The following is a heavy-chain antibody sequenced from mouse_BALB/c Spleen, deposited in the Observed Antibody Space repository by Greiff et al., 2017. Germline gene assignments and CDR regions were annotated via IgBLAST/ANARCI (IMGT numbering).Heavy chain of an antibody. CDR1: GFSLTSSG. Sequence: QVHVKQSGPGLVQPSQCLSITCTASGFSLTSSGVHWVRQSPGKGLEWLGVICSGGSTDYNAAFISRLSISKDNSKSQVFFKMNSLQANDTAIYYSASHLWTPNAMDYWGQGTSVTVSS. V-gene: IGHV2-2*02. J-gene: IGHJ4*01. D-gene: IGHD1-1*02. CDR2: ICSGGST. CDR3: ASHLWTPNAMDY.